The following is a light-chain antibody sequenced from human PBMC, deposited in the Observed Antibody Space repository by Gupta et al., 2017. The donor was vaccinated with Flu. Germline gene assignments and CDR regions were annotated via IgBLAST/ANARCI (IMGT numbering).Light chain of an antibody. V-gene: IGLV2-14*01. CDR3: SSYTSISTLVV. J-gene: IGLJ2*01. CDR2: EVS. CDR1: SSDVGGYNY. Sequence: SALTQPASVSGSPGQSITISCTGTSSDVGGYNYVSWYQQHPGKAPKLMIYEVSNRPSGVANRFSGSKSGNTASLTISGLQAEDEADYYCSSYTSISTLVVFGGGTKLTVL.